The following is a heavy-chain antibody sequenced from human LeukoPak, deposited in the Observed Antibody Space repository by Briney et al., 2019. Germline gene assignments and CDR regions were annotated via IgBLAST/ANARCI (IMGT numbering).Heavy chain of an antibody. CDR3: ARENTPMAPPD. J-gene: IGHJ4*02. CDR2: IKFDGSEK. Sequence: PGGSLRLSCEASGFPFSGFWMTWVRQSPGKGLEWLANIKFDGSEKYYVDSVKGRFTISRDNSKNTVYLQMNSLRAEDTAVYYCARENTPMAPPDWGQGTLVTVSS. CDR1: GFPFSGFW. D-gene: IGHD3-10*01. V-gene: IGHV3-7*03.